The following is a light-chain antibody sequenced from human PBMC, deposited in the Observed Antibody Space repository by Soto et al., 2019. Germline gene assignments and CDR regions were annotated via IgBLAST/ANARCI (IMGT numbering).Light chain of an antibody. V-gene: IGKV3-20*01. Sequence: EILWTLSPGKRRLSPGERATWSPYHSQIVGGDTLAWFQQRPGQAPRLVIYGASNRAAGIPDRFSVSGSGTDFTLTVSRLEPEDFAVYYCQQYHWAPDTFGQGTRLETK. J-gene: IGKJ5*01. CDR3: QQYHWAPDT. CDR1: QIVGGDT. CDR2: GAS.